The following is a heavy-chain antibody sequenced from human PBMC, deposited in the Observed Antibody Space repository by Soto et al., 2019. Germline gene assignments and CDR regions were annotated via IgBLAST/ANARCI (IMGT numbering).Heavy chain of an antibody. CDR3: ARDSRYYDFWSGYRKNNWFDP. Sequence: ASVKVSCKASGYTLTSYGISWVRQAPGQGLEWMGWISAYNGNTNYAQKLQGRVTMTTDTSTSTAYMELRSLRSDDTAVYYCARDSRYYDFWSGYRKNNWFDPWGQGTLVTVSS. CDR1: GYTLTSYG. D-gene: IGHD3-3*01. V-gene: IGHV1-18*01. CDR2: ISAYNGNT. J-gene: IGHJ5*02.